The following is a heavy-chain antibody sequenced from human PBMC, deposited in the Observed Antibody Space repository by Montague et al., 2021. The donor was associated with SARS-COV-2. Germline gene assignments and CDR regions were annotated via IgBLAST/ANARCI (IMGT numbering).Heavy chain of an antibody. CDR3: ARDSVAWIHLSGLAY. Sequence: SLSLSCAASGFTFNSYSMNWFRQAPGKGPEWLSSISSNSGYTYYADSVKGRFSISRDNAMNSLYLQMNSLRVEDTAVYYCARDSVAWIHLSGLAYWGQGILVTVSS. D-gene: IGHD5-18*01. CDR2: ISSNSGYT. V-gene: IGHV3-21*01. J-gene: IGHJ4*02. CDR1: GFTFNSYS.